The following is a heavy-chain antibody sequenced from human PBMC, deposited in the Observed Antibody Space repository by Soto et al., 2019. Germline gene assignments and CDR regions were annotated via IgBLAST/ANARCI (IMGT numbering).Heavy chain of an antibody. D-gene: IGHD6-25*01. J-gene: IGHJ6*02. CDR1: GGSISSGDYF. CDR3: ARDRGIAAEGNYYYYGMDV. V-gene: IGHV4-30-4*01. CDR2: IYYSGST. Sequence: SETLSLTCTVSGGSISSGDYFWSWIREPPGKGLEWIGYIYYSGSTYYNPSLKSRVTISVDTSKNQFSLKLSSVTAADTAVYYCARDRGIAAEGNYYYYGMDVWGQGTTVTVSS.